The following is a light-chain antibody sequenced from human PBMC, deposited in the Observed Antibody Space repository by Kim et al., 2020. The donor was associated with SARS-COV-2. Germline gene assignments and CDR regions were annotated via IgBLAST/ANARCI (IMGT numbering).Light chain of an antibody. CDR3: HQYGSSPWT. CDR1: QSVSSNY. V-gene: IGKV3-20*01. Sequence: SPGERATLSCRASQSVSSNYLVWYKQKPGQAPRLLIYGASSRATGIPDRFSGSGSGTDFTLTISRLEPEDFAVYYCHQYGSSPWTFGQGTKVDIK. J-gene: IGKJ1*01. CDR2: GAS.